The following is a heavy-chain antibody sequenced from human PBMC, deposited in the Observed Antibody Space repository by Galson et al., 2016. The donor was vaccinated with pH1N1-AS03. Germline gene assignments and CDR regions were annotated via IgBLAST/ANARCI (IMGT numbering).Heavy chain of an antibody. D-gene: IGHD1-26*01. Sequence: VKVSCKASGYVFTGFYVHWVRQAPGQGLEWMGWINPNNGVTNYAQKFQAWVTMTGDTSISTAYMELYGLKSDDTAVYYCARDPRGPCSSATCATTYYFGMDVWGQGTTVIVSS. CDR1: GYVFTGFY. J-gene: IGHJ6*02. CDR3: ARDPRGPCSSATCATTYYFGMDV. V-gene: IGHV1-2*04. CDR2: INPNNGVT.